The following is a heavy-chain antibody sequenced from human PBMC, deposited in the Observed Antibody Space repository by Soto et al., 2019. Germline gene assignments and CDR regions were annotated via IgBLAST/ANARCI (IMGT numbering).Heavy chain of an antibody. CDR2: IYWDDDK. J-gene: IGHJ4*02. Sequence: QITLKESGPTLVKPTQTLTLTCTFSGFSLSSSGVGVGWIRQPPGKALEWLTFIYWDDDKRYSPSLKSRLTITKDTSKNRVVLTLTIMDPVDTATYDCARLVVACITYYFDSWGQGTLLTVSS. V-gene: IGHV2-5*02. CDR3: ARLVVACITYYFDS. CDR1: GFSLSSSGVG. D-gene: IGHD2-15*01.